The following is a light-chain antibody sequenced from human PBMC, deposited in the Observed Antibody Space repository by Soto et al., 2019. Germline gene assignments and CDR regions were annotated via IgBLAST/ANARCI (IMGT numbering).Light chain of an antibody. CDR2: DNN. CDR1: SSNIGAGYD. J-gene: IGLJ1*01. CDR3: QSYDTRLSGYV. Sequence: QAVLRQSRSVSGAPGQRVTLSCTGSSSNIGAGYDVHWYQQLPGAAPKLLIYDNNNRPSGVPDRFSGSKSGASASLAITGLQAEDEADYYCQSYDTRLSGYVFGTGTKVTXL. V-gene: IGLV1-40*01.